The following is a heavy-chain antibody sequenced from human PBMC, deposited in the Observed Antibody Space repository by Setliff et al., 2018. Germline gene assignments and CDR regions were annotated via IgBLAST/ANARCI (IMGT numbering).Heavy chain of an antibody. CDR1: GYTFTSYG. D-gene: IGHD3-16*01. V-gene: IGHV1-18*01. J-gene: IGHJ6*03. Sequence: ASVKVSCKASGYTFTSYGISWVRQAPGQGLEWMGWISAYNGNTNYAQKLQGRVTMTTDTSTSTAYMELRSLRSDDTAVYYCAGGFSKFYYYYYYYMDVWGKGTTVTVSS. CDR3: AGGFSKFYYYYYYYMDV. CDR2: ISAYNGNT.